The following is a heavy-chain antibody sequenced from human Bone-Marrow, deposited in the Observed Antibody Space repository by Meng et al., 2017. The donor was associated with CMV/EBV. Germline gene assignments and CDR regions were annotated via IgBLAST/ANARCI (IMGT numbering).Heavy chain of an antibody. CDR2: IIPILGIA. V-gene: IGHV1-69*10. J-gene: IGHJ5*02. Sequence: SVKVSCKASGYTFTSYGISWVRQAPGQGLEWMGGIIPILGIANYAQKFQGRVTITADKSTSTAYMELSSLRSEDTAVYYCASGIAARRGWFDPWGQGTLVTVSS. CDR1: GYTFTSYG. CDR3: ASGIAARRGWFDP. D-gene: IGHD6-6*01.